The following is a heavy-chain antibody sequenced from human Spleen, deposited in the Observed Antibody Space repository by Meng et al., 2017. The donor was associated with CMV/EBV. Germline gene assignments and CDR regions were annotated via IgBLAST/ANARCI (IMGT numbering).Heavy chain of an antibody. D-gene: IGHD3-3*01. CDR1: GYNFTGYY. CDR3: AREANYDFWSGHFDY. V-gene: IGHV1-69*05. J-gene: IGHJ4*02. CDR2: IIPIFGTA. Sequence: SVKVSCKASGYNFTGYYMHWVRQAPGQGLEWMGWIIPIFGTANYAQKFQGRVTITTDESTSTAYMELSSLRSEDTAVYYCAREANYDFWSGHFDYWGQGTLVTVSS.